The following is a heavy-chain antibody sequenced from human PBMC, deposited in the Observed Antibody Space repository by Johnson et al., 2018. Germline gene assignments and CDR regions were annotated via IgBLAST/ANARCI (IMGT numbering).Heavy chain of an antibody. CDR2: IWYDGSNK. Sequence: QVQLVQSGGGVVQPGRSLRLSCAASGFTFSSYGMHWVRQAPGKGLEWVAVIWYDGSNKYYADSVKGRFTISRDNSKNTLYLQMNSLRAEDTAGYYCAIGRWRIGSVYAFDIWGQGTMVTVSS. J-gene: IGHJ3*02. CDR1: GFTFSSYG. CDR3: AIGRWRIGSVYAFDI. D-gene: IGHD2-15*01. V-gene: IGHV3-33*01.